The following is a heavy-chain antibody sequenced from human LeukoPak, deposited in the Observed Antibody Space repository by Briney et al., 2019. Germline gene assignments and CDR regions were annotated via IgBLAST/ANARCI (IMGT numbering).Heavy chain of an antibody. CDR3: ASRSSIWSGYQDTLYYFDS. D-gene: IGHD3-3*01. CDR1: GGSIRSSY. CDR2: IYYSGST. Sequence: SETLSLTCTVSGGSIRSSYWSWIRQPPGKRLEWIGHIYYSGSTNYNPSLKSRVTISVDTSKNQFSLKLSSVTAADTAVYCASRSSIWSGYQDTLYYFDSWGQGTLVTVSS. V-gene: IGHV4-59*01. J-gene: IGHJ4*02.